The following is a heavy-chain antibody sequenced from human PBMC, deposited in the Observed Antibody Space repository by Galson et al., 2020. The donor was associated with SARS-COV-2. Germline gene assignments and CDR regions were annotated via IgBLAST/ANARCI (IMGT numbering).Heavy chain of an antibody. CDR3: ATGDCGGDCYPLEYYFDC. J-gene: IGHJ4*02. Sequence: GGSLRLSCAASGFTFSSYAMSWVRQAPGKGLEWVSAISGSGGSTYYADSVKGRFTISRDNSKNTLYLQMNSLRAEDTAVYYCATGDCGGDCYPLEYYFDCWGQGTLVTVSS. CDR1: GFTFSSYA. D-gene: IGHD2-21*02. CDR2: ISGSGGST. V-gene: IGHV3-23*01.